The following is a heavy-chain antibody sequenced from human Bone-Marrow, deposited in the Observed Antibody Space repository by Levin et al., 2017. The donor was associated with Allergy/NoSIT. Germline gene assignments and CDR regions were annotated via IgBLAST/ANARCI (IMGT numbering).Heavy chain of an antibody. V-gene: IGHV3-48*03. CDR2: ISTSDSII. J-gene: IGHJ4*02. CDR3: ASAQVYCNGGSCPMPY. CDR1: GLTFSSYE. Sequence: GGSLRLSCAVSGLTFSSYEMNWVRQAPGKGLEWVSYISTSDSIIYYADSVKGRFTISRDNAKNSLYLQMNSLRAEDTAVYYCASAQVYCNGGSCPMPYWGQGTLVTVSS. D-gene: IGHD2-15*01.